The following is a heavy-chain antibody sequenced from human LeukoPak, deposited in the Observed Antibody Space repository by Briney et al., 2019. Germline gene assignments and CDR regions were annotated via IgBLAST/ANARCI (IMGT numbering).Heavy chain of an antibody. D-gene: IGHD6-19*01. V-gene: IGHV3-33*01. CDR2: IWYDGSNK. CDR1: GFTFSSYG. Sequence: PGRSLRLSCAASGFTFSSYGMHWVRQAPGKGLEWVAVIWYDGSNKYYADSVKGRFTISRDNSKNTLYLQMNSLRAEDTAVYYCARVRPPLYSSGWTDGMDVWGQGTTVTVSS. J-gene: IGHJ6*02. CDR3: ARVRPPLYSSGWTDGMDV.